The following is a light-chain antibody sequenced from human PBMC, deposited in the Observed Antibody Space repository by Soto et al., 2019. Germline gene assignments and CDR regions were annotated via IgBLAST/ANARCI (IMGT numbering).Light chain of an antibody. J-gene: IGKJ1*01. CDR2: GAS. V-gene: IGKV3-15*01. CDR3: QQYNNWPRT. Sequence: ILLTPSPATMSISPGERTTLSCRSSQSVSSNLALYQQKPGQAPRLLIYGASTRATGIPARFSGSGSGTEFTLTISSLQSEDFAVYYCQQYNNWPRTFGQGTKVDIK. CDR1: QSVSSN.